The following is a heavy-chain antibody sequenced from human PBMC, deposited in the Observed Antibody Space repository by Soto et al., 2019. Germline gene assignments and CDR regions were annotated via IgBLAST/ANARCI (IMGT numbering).Heavy chain of an antibody. V-gene: IGHV1-69*12. Sequence: QVQLVQSGAEVKKPGSSVKVSCKASGGTFSSYAISWVRQAPGQGLEWMGGIIPIFGTANYAQKFQGRVTXXAXEXKSTAYMELSSLRSEDTAVYYCARDNYGDYGGCFDYWGQGTLVTVSS. J-gene: IGHJ4*02. CDR1: GGTFSSYA. CDR2: IIPIFGTA. CDR3: ARDNYGDYGGCFDY. D-gene: IGHD4-17*01.